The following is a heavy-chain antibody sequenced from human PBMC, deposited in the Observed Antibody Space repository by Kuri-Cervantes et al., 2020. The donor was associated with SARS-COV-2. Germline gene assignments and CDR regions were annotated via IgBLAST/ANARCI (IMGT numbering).Heavy chain of an antibody. J-gene: IGHJ4*02. D-gene: IGHD3-9*01. Sequence: GGSLRLSCAASGFTFSNAWMSWVRQAPGKGLVWVSRINSDGSSTSYADSVKGRFTISRDNAKNTLYLQMNSLRAEDTAVYYCERDRTILDYFDYWGQGTLVTVSS. CDR1: GFTFSNAW. CDR3: ERDRTILDYFDY. CDR2: INSDGSST. V-gene: IGHV3-74*01.